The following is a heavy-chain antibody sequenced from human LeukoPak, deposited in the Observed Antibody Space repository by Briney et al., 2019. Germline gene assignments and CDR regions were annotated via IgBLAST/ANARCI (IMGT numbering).Heavy chain of an antibody. CDR1: GFTFSSYG. D-gene: IGHD3-22*01. Sequence: PGGSLRLSCAASGFTFSSYGMHWVRQAPGKGLEWAAFIRYDGSNKYYADSVKGRFTISRDNSKNTLYLQMNSLRAEDTAVYYCARVSPMIVGYDAFDIWGQGTMVTVSS. V-gene: IGHV3-30*02. J-gene: IGHJ3*02. CDR3: ARVSPMIVGYDAFDI. CDR2: IRYDGSNK.